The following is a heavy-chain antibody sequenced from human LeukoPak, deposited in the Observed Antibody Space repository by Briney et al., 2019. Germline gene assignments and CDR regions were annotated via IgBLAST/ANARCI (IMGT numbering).Heavy chain of an antibody. CDR3: ARGGPDY. CDR1: VYTFTSYY. Sequence: ASVKVSCKASVYTFTSYYMHGVRQAPGQGLECMGIINPSGGSTSYAQKFQGRVPMTRDMSTSTVYMDLSSLRSEDTAVYYCARGGPDYWGQGTLVTVSS. CDR2: INPSGGST. J-gene: IGHJ4*02. V-gene: IGHV1-46*01. D-gene: IGHD5-12*01.